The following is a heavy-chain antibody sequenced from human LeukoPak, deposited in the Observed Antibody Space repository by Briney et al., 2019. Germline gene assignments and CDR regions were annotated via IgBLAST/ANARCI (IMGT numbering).Heavy chain of an antibody. V-gene: IGHV1-46*01. CDR1: GYTFTSYY. D-gene: IGHD1-1*01. CDR3: ARDLNWNVRDYYYGMDV. J-gene: IGHJ6*04. CDR2: INPSGGST. Sequence: ASVKVSCKASGYTFTSYYMHWVRQAPGQGLEWMGLINPSGGSTSYAQKFQGRVTMTRDTSTSTVYMELSSLRSEDTAVYYCARDLNWNVRDYYYGMDVWGKGTTVTVSS.